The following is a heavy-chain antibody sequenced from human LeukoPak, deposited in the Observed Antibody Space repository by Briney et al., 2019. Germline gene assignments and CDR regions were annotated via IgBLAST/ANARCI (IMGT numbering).Heavy chain of an antibody. CDR1: GYTFTSYG. Sequence: GASVKVSCKASGYTFTSYGISWVRQAPGQGLEWMGWISAYNGNTNYAQKFQGRVTMTRDTSTSTVYMELSSLRSEDTAVYYCARFYYYYYGMDVWGQGTTVTVSS. CDR3: ARFYYYYYGMDV. CDR2: ISAYNGNT. J-gene: IGHJ6*02. V-gene: IGHV1-18*01.